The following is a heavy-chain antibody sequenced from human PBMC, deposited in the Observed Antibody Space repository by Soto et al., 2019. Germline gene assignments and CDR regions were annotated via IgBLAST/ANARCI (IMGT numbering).Heavy chain of an antibody. CDR2: MNGNSGNT. V-gene: IGHV1-8*01. Sequence: ASVKVSCKASGYTFASYDINWVRQAAGQGREWMGWMNGNSGNTGYAQKFQGRVTMTRDSSISTAYMGMRSLRSEDTAVYFCARSPRRVTVFGVATHTYDYAMDVWGQGTKVTVFS. D-gene: IGHD3-3*01. J-gene: IGHJ6*02. CDR3: ARSPRRVTVFGVATHTYDYAMDV. CDR1: GYTFASYD.